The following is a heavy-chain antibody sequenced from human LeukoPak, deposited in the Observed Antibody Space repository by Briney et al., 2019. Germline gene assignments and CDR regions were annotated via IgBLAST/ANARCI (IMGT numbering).Heavy chain of an antibody. J-gene: IGHJ4*02. V-gene: IGHV3-33*01. CDR3: AIDTHEEALDY. CDR2: ICYDGSNK. Sequence: GGSLRLSCAASGFTFSSYGMHWVRQAPGKGLEWVAVICYDGSNKYYADSVKGRFTISIDNSKNTLYLQMNSLRAEDTAVYYCAIDTHEEALDYWGQGTLVTVSS. CDR1: GFTFSSYG.